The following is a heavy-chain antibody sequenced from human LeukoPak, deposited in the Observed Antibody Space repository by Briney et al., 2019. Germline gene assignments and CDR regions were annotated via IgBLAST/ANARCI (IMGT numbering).Heavy chain of an antibody. V-gene: IGHV1-18*01. Sequence: ASVKVSCKASGYTFTSYGISWVRQAPGQGLEWMGWISAYNGNTNYAQKLQGRVTMTTDTSTSTAYMELRSLRSDDTAVYYCARMMYYYGSGGYFGYYYYMDVWGKGTTVTVSS. CDR2: ISAYNGNT. CDR1: GYTFTSYG. J-gene: IGHJ6*03. CDR3: ARMMYYYGSGGYFGYYYYMDV. D-gene: IGHD3-10*01.